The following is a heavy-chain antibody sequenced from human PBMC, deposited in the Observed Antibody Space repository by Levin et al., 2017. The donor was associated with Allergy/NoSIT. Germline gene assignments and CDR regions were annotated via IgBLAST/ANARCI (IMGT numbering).Heavy chain of an antibody. CDR3: ATSSSPPSYYHFYMDV. CDR1: GFTLSDHY. J-gene: IGHJ6*03. V-gene: IGHV3-72*01. CDR2: ARNKANSCTT. Sequence: GGSLRLSCAASGFTLSDHYLDWVRQAPGKGLEWVGRARNKANSCTTEYAASVKGRFTISRDESKNSLYLQMNSLKTEDTAVYYCATSSSPPSYYHFYMDVWGKGTTVTVSS. D-gene: IGHD2-2*01.